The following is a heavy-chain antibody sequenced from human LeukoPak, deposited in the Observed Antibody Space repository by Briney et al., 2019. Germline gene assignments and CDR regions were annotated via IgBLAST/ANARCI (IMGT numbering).Heavy chain of an antibody. D-gene: IGHD3-22*01. CDR1: GFTFSSNG. Sequence: PGGSLRLSCAASGFTFSSNGMHWVRQAPGKGLEWVAVISYDGSPQNYADSVKGRFTISRDNHKNTVYLQMNSLRTEDTAVYYCAKDRSGYLSYFESWGQGTLVSVSS. CDR3: AKDRSGYLSYFES. CDR2: ISYDGSPQ. V-gene: IGHV3-30*18. J-gene: IGHJ4*02.